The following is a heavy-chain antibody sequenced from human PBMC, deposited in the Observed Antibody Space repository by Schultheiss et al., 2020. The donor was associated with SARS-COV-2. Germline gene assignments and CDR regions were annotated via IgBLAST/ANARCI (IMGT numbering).Heavy chain of an antibody. CDR3: AKDSRDFPRGYYYGMDV. J-gene: IGHJ6*02. CDR2: ISAYNGNT. D-gene: IGHD3-10*01. V-gene: IGHV1-18*04. CDR1: GYTFTGYY. Sequence: ASVKVSCKASGYTFTGYYMHWVRQAPGQGLEWMGWISAYNGNTNYAQKFQGRVTITADESTSTAYMELSSLRSEDTAVYYCAKDSRDFPRGYYYGMDVWGQGTTVTVSS.